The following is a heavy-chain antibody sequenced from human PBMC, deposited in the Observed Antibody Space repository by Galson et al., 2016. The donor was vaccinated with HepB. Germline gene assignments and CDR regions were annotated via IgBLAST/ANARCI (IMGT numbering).Heavy chain of an antibody. V-gene: IGHV4-59*08. CDR3: ARRRPGGSMDF. CDR1: GDSVNYFY. D-gene: IGHD1-1*01. Sequence: LSLTCSVSGDSVNYFYWGWIRQSPGKGLEWIGYIYYSGSTSYNPSLKSRLTISIDKSKNRFSLQLNSVTAADTAVYFCARRRPGGSMDFWGPGTTVTVSS. CDR2: IYYSGST. J-gene: IGHJ6*02.